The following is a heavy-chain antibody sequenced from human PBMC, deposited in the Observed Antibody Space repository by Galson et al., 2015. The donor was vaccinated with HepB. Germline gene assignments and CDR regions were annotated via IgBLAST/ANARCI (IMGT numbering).Heavy chain of an antibody. CDR1: GFTFSSYA. J-gene: IGHJ6*02. CDR2: TSYHGTNN. D-gene: IGHD6-13*01. CDR3: ARDGPSTAVAGKETSYNYYYSMDV. Sequence: SLRLSCAASGFTFSSYAMHWVRQAPGKGLEWVAGTSYHGTNNYYADSVKGRFTISRDNSKNTLYVQMNSLRDEDTAVYFCARDGPSTAVAGKETSYNYYYSMDVWGQGTTVTVPS. V-gene: IGHV3-30*04.